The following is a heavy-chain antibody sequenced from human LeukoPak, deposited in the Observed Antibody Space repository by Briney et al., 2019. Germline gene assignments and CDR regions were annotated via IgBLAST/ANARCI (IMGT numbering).Heavy chain of an antibody. CDR1: GGSISSSSYY. J-gene: IGHJ4*02. V-gene: IGHV4-39*01. Sequence: SETLSLTCTVSGGSISSSSYYWGWIRQPLGKGLEWIGSIYYSGSTYYNPSLKSRVTISVDTSKNQFSLKLSSVTAADTAVYYCARHSPQTHDSSGYYYFDYWGQGTLVTVSS. D-gene: IGHD3-22*01. CDR3: ARHSPQTHDSSGYYYFDY. CDR2: IYYSGST.